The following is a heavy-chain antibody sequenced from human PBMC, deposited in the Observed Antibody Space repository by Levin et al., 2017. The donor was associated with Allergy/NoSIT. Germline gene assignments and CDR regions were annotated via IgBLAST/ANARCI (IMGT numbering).Heavy chain of an antibody. CDR2: ISYDGSNK. V-gene: IGHV3-30-3*01. CDR1: GFTFSSYA. Sequence: SCAASGFTFSSYAMHWVRQAPGKGLEWVAVISYDGSNKYYADSVKGRFTISRDNSKNTLYLQMNSLRAEDTAVYYCARDPGYSHWFDPWGQGTLVTVSS. J-gene: IGHJ5*02. D-gene: IGHD5-18*01. CDR3: ARDPGYSHWFDP.